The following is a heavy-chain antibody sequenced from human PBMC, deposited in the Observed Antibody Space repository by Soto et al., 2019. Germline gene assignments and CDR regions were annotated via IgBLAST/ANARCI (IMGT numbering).Heavy chain of an antibody. J-gene: IGHJ5*02. V-gene: IGHV4-31*03. CDR2: IYVTGAV. CDR1: RSALHIGNSY. Sequence: SDTQSLTSLVSRSALHIGNSYLSWIRQVPGKGLEWIGHIYVTGAVDYNPSLRDRITIPQDTSERQFSLNLRLVTAADTAVYYCARLRIATNNYKWFDPWGQGTLVTFSS. CDR3: ARLRIATNNYKWFDP. D-gene: IGHD2-21*01.